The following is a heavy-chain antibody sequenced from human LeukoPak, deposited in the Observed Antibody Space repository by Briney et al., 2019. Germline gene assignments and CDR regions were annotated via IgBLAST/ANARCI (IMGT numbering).Heavy chain of an antibody. CDR3: ARGVATIDY. Sequence: SETLSLTCAVSGGSISSGGYSWSWIRQPPGKGLEWIGYIYHSGSTYYNPSLKSRVTISVDTSKNQFSLKLSSVTAADTAVYYCARGVATIDYWGQGTLVTVSS. V-gene: IGHV4-30-2*05. CDR1: GGSISSGGYS. D-gene: IGHD5-12*01. CDR2: IYHSGST. J-gene: IGHJ4*02.